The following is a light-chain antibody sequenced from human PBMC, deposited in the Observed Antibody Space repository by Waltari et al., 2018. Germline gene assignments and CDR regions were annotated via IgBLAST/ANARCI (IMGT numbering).Light chain of an antibody. CDR3: QQFNSYLYT. V-gene: IGKV1-13*02. CDR1: HGISSA. CDR2: DAS. Sequence: AIQLTQSPSSLSASVVARVTTTFRASHGISSALAWYQHKPGKAPKLLIYDASSLESGVPSRFSGSGSGTDFTLTISSLQPEDFATYYCQQFNSYLYTFGQGTKLEIK. J-gene: IGKJ2*01.